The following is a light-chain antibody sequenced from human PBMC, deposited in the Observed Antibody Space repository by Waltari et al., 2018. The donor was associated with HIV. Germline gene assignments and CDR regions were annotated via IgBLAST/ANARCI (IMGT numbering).Light chain of an antibody. CDR3: QTWGTGIVV. CDR1: SGPRDYA. J-gene: IGLJ2*01. V-gene: IGLV4-69*01. Sequence: QLVLPQSPSASASLGASVKLTCPLSSGPRDYAVPCHPQQPNKGPRYLMKVNTDGSHIKGDGIPDRFSGSGSEAERYLIISSLQSEDEAHYYCQTWGTGIVVFGGGTKLTVL. CDR2: VNTDGSH.